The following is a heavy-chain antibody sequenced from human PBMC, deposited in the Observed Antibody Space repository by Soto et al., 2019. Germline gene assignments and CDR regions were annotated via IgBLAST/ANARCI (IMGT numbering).Heavy chain of an antibody. D-gene: IGHD2-21*01. V-gene: IGHV1-18*01. CDR2: ISAYNGNT. CDR1: GYTFTSYG. Sequence: ASVKVSCKASGYTFTSYGISWVRQAPGQGLEWMGWISAYNGNTNYAQKLQGRVTMTRDTATSIAHMELRSLRNEDTAVYYCARSDGYHFNWLDSWGQGTLVTVSS. CDR3: ARSDGYHFNWLDS. J-gene: IGHJ5*01.